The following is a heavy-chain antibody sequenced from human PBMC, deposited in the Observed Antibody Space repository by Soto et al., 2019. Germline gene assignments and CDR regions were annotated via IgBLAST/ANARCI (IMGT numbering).Heavy chain of an antibody. CDR2: IYYSGTT. V-gene: IGHV4-31*03. J-gene: IGHJ4*02. CDR3: AREPSI. Sequence: QVQLQESGPGLVKPSQTLSLTCTVSGGSISSGGYYWTWIRQHPGKGLEWIGYIYYSGTTYYNPSPKIRLTISVDTSTDQSSLKLSPVTAADPAVYYCAREPSIWGQGTLVTVSS. CDR1: GGSISSGGYY.